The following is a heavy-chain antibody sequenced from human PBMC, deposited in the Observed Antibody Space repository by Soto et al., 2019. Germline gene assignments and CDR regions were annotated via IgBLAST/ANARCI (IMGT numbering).Heavy chain of an antibody. D-gene: IGHD3-22*01. CDR3: AKSPTNYYDSRDYR. J-gene: IGHJ4*02. CDR2: VYYSGTA. CDR1: GGSISSRSSY. V-gene: IGHV4-39*01. Sequence: PSETLSLTCTVSGGSISSRSSYWVWIRQPPGKGLEWIGYVYYSGTASYNPSLRGRATVSVDTSKNQFSLKLSSVTAADTAVYHCAKSPTNYYDSRDYRWGLGTRVTVAS.